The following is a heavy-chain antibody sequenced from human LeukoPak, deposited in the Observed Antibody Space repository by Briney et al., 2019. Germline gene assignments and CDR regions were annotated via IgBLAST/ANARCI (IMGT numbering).Heavy chain of an antibody. Sequence: PGGSLRLSRAASGFTFSSYAMSWVRQAPGKGLEWVSAISGSGGSTYYADSVKGRFTISRDNSKNTLYLQMNSLRAEDTAVYYCAKSYDSSGEFDYWGQGTLVTVSS. CDR1: GFTFSSYA. CDR2: ISGSGGST. J-gene: IGHJ4*02. CDR3: AKSYDSSGEFDY. V-gene: IGHV3-23*01. D-gene: IGHD3-22*01.